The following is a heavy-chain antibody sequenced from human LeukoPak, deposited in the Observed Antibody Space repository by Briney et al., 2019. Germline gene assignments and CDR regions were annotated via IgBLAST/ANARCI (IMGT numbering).Heavy chain of an antibody. D-gene: IGHD1-1*01. J-gene: IGHJ4*02. CDR2: INHSGST. CDR1: GGSFSGYY. V-gene: IGHV4-34*01. CDR3: ARGTGTTMGIDY. Sequence: SPSETLSLTCAVYGGSFSGYYWSWIRQPPGKGLEWIGEINHSGSTNYNPSLKSRVTISVDTSKNQFSLKLSSVTAADTAVYYCARGTGTTMGIDYWGQGTLVTVSS.